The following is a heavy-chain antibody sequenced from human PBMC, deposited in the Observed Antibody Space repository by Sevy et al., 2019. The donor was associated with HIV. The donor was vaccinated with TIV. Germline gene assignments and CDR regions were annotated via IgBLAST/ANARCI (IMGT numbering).Heavy chain of an antibody. CDR3: AKYRVGAMNVFDI. V-gene: IGHV3-23*01. Sequence: GGSLRLSCAASGFIFNNYAMSWVRQAPGKGLEWVSSISGGADSKFYADSVKGRFTISRENPKNTLYLQMNSLRGEDTAVYYCAKYRVGAMNVFDIWGQGTVVTVSS. D-gene: IGHD1-26*01. CDR2: ISGGADSK. J-gene: IGHJ3*02. CDR1: GFIFNNYA.